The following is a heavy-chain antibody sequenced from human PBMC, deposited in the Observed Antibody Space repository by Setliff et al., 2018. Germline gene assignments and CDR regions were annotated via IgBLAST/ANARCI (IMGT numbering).Heavy chain of an antibody. CDR2: LDNDGST. J-gene: IGHJ4*02. Sequence: PGGSLRLSCAASGVTVSAYDMSWVRQAPGKGLEWVSLLDNDGSTYYSDSVKGRFTISRGTSKNTLYLQMSSLRTEDTAVYCCRLWFGELLRDYWGQGTLVTVSS. D-gene: IGHD3-10*01. CDR1: GVTVSAYD. CDR3: RLWFGELLRDY. V-gene: IGHV3-53*01.